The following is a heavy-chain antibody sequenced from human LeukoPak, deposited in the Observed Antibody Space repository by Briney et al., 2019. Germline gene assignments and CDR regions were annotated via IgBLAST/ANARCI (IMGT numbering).Heavy chain of an antibody. CDR1: GFTFSSYG. CDR2: ISYDGSNK. Sequence: PGGSLRLSCAASGFTFSSYGMHWVRQAPGKGLEWVAVISYDGSNKYYADSVKGRFTISRDNSKNTLYLQMNSLRAEDTAVYYCAKNYGDYGGDYFDYWGQGTLVTVSS. D-gene: IGHD4-17*01. V-gene: IGHV3-30*18. J-gene: IGHJ4*02. CDR3: AKNYGDYGGDYFDY.